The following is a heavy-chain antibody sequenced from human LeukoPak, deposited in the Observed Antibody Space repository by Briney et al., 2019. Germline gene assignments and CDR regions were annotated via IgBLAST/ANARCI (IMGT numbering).Heavy chain of an antibody. CDR3: ARGARGSGWRVFDY. CDR1: GFTFSSYA. Sequence: GGSLRLSCAASGFTFSSYAMHWVRQAPGKGLEWVALISYDGGNRYSADSVKGRFTISRDNSKNTLYLQMNSLRAEDTSVYYCARGARGSGWRVFDYWGQGTLVTVSS. J-gene: IGHJ4*02. CDR2: ISYDGGNR. V-gene: IGHV3-30*04. D-gene: IGHD6-19*01.